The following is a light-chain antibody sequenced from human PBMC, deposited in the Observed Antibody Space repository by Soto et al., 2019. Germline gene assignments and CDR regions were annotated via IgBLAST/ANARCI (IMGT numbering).Light chain of an antibody. CDR2: GAS. J-gene: IGKJ1*01. V-gene: IGKV3-15*01. CDR1: QSVSSN. CDR3: QQYNNWRT. Sequence: EIVLTQSPATLSLSPWERATLSCTASQSVSSNLAWYQQKPSQAHRLLIDGASTRATGIPARFSGSGSGTEFTLTISSLQSEDFAVYYCQQYNNWRTFGQGTKVDIK.